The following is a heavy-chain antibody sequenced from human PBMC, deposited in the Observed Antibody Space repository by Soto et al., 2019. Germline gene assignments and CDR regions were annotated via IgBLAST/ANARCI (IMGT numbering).Heavy chain of an antibody. Sequence: GGSLRLSCAASGFTFSSYSMNWVRQAPGKGLEWVSSISGSSSTTYYADSVKGRFTISRDNAKNTLYLQMNSLRAEDTAVYYYAKLVSSSWRFFFDYWGQGTLVTVSS. J-gene: IGHJ4*02. CDR2: ISGSSSTT. CDR3: AKLVSSSWRFFFDY. D-gene: IGHD6-13*01. CDR1: GFTFSSYS. V-gene: IGHV3-23*01.